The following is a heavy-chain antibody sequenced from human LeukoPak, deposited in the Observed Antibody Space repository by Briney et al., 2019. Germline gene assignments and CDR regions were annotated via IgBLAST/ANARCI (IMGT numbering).Heavy chain of an antibody. D-gene: IGHD6-13*01. V-gene: IGHV3-48*01. CDR1: GFTFSSYS. J-gene: IGHJ5*02. CDR2: ISSSSSTI. Sequence: PGGSLRLSCAASGFTFSSYSMNWVRQAPGKGLEWVSYISSSSSTIYYADSVKGRFTISRDNSKNTLYLQMDSLRAEDTAVYYCAKAPRGEQQLVLGWFDPWGQGTLVTVSP. CDR3: AKAPRGEQQLVLGWFDP.